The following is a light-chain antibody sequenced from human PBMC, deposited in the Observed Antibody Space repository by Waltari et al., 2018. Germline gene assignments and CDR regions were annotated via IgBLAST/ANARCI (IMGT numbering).Light chain of an antibody. CDR2: TNN. CDR1: NFNIGSNP. V-gene: IGLV1-44*01. Sequence: QSVLAQPPSASGTPGQRVTIYCSGRNFNIGSNPVNWYQQLPGTAPKLLISTNNQRPSGVSDRFSASTSGTSASLAISGLQSEDEADYSCAAWDDSLNGYVFGSGTKVTVL. CDR3: AAWDDSLNGYV. J-gene: IGLJ1*01.